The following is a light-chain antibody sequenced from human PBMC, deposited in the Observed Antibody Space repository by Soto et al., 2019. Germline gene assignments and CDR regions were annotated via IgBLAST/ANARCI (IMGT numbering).Light chain of an antibody. V-gene: IGLV1-44*01. CDR3: SSYTSKSSLI. Sequence: QSVLTQPPSASGTPGQRVTISCSGSSSNIGSNTVHWYQQLPGTAPKLLIYSNNQRPSGVPDRFSGSKSGTSASLAISGLQSEDEADYYCSSYTSKSSLIFGGGTKLTVL. CDR2: SNN. CDR1: SSNIGSNT. J-gene: IGLJ2*01.